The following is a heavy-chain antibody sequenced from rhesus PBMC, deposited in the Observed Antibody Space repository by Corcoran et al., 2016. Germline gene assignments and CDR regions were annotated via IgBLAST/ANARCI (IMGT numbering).Heavy chain of an antibody. Sequence: EVQLVESGGGLVQPGGSLMLSCVASGFTFSNVQLNWVRQAPGKGLEWVGRIKSKPDGGTADYAASVRGRFTISRADSKNTLYLQMNSLKTEDTAVYYCTTRSYWGQGVLVIVSS. CDR2: IKSKPDGGTA. V-gene: IGHV3-30*01. J-gene: IGHJ4*01. CDR1: GFTFSNVQ. CDR3: TTRSY.